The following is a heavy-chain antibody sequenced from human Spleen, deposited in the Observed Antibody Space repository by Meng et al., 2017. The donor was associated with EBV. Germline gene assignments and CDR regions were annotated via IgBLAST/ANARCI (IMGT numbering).Heavy chain of an antibody. CDR2: SSPYNGNT. CDR1: GYTLSSYV. CDR3: ARRRLDDSSGYYVDY. J-gene: IGHJ4*02. Sequence: QVQVVQGGSELKKPGASVKVSCKASGYTLSSYVVNCVRQAPGQGPEWMGWSSPYNGNTKYAQKLQDRVTMTTDTSTSTAYMELRSLRSDDTAMYYCARRRLDDSSGYYVDYWGQGTLVTVSS. D-gene: IGHD3-22*01. V-gene: IGHV1-18*01.